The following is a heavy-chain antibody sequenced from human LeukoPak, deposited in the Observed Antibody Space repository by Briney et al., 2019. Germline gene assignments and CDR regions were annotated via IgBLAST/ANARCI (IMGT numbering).Heavy chain of an antibody. V-gene: IGHV1-8*03. CDR2: MNPNSGNT. CDR1: GYAFTSYD. CDR3: ARARKRVWFGELSYPLFDY. D-gene: IGHD3-10*01. Sequence: ASVKVSCKASGYAFTSYDINWVRQATGQGLEWMGWMNPNSGNTGYAQKFQGRVTITRNTSISTAYMELSSLRSEDTAVYYCARARKRVWFGELSYPLFDYWGQGTLVTVSS. J-gene: IGHJ4*02.